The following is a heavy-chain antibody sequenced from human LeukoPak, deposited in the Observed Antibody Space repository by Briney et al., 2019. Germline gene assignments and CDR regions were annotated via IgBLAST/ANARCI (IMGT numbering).Heavy chain of an antibody. Sequence: GASVKVSCKASGHTFTGYYMHWVRQAPGQGLEWMGWINPNSGGTNYAQKFQGRVTMTRDTSISTAYMELSRLRSDDTAVYYCASDTAGPDCSSTSCYEYYWGQGTLVTVSS. CDR1: GHTFTGYY. CDR3: ASDTAGPDCSSTSCYEYY. V-gene: IGHV1-2*02. CDR2: INPNSGGT. J-gene: IGHJ4*02. D-gene: IGHD2-2*01.